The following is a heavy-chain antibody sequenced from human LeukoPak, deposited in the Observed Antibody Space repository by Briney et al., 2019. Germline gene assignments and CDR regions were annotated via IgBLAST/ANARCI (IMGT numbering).Heavy chain of an antibody. V-gene: IGHV3-21*01. CDR3: ARRAPSHDFDD. J-gene: IGHJ4*02. CDR1: GFTFSSYS. Sequence: GGSLRLSCAASGFTFSSYSMNWVRQAPGKGLEWVAAISTTSGNIYYADSVKGRFTISRDNAKNSLYPQMNSLRVEDTALYYCARRAPSHDFDDWGQGTLVTVSS. CDR2: ISTTSGNI.